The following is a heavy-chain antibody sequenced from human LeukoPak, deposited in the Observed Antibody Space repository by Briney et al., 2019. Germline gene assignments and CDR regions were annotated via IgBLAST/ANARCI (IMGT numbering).Heavy chain of an antibody. V-gene: IGHV3-64D*06. CDR3: AKAGSWLFSYSDY. CDR1: GFTFNRFY. D-gene: IGHD3-22*01. CDR2: ISSNGATT. Sequence: GGSLRLSCSASGFTFNRFYLHWVRQAPGKGLEFVSHISSNGATTYYADSVKGRFTISRDNSKNTLYLQMSSLRADDTAVYYCAKAGSWLFSYSDYWGQGTLVTVSS. J-gene: IGHJ4*02.